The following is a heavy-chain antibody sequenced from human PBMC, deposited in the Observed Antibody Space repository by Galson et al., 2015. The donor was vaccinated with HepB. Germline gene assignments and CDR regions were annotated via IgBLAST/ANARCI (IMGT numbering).Heavy chain of an antibody. CDR3: TTGPSNCSGGSCYSFHY. J-gene: IGHJ4*02. CDR2: IYYSGST. CDR1: GGSISSYY. V-gene: IGHV4-59*01. Sequence: LSLTCTVSGGSISSYYWSWIRQPPGKGLEWIGYIYYSGSTNYNPSLKSRVTISVDTSKNQFSLKLSSVTAADTAVYYCTTGPSNCSGGSCYSFHYWGQGTLVTVSS. D-gene: IGHD2-15*01.